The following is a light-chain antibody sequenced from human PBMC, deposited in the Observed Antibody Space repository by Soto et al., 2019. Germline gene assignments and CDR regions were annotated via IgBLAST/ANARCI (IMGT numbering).Light chain of an antibody. V-gene: IGLV2-23*01. CDR2: EGF. J-gene: IGLJ1*01. CDR1: SSDVGSGNV. CDR3: CSHAGSDTYV. Sequence: QSALTQPASVSGSPGQSITISCTGTSSDVGSGNVVSWYQHFPGKAPQLMIYEGFTRPSGISSRFSGSKSGNTASLTISGLQAEDEADYYCCSHAGSDTYVFGTGTKLTVL.